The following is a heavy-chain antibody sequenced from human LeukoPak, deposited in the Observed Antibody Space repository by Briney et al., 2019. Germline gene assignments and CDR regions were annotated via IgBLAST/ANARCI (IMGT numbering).Heavy chain of an antibody. V-gene: IGHV3-66*02. Sequence: PGGSLRLSCAASGFTVSSNYMSWVRQAPGKGLEWVSVIYSGGSTYYADSVKGRFTISRDNSKNTLYLQMNSLRAEDTAVYYCARDAWTIGDAFDIWGQGTMVTVSS. J-gene: IGHJ3*02. CDR2: IYSGGST. CDR3: ARDAWTIGDAFDI. CDR1: GFTVSSNY. D-gene: IGHD3/OR15-3a*01.